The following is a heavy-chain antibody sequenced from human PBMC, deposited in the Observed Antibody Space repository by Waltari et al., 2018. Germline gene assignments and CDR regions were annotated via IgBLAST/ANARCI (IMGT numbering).Heavy chain of an antibody. CDR3: ARTSSPTMFGVVLDY. V-gene: IGHV3-21*01. D-gene: IGHD3-3*01. Sequence: EVQLVESGGGLFKPGGSLRLSCAASGFRFSSYGMTWVRQAPGKGLEWVSSITAGSSYIDSADPVKGRFTISRDNAENSLYLQMTGLRAEDTAIYYCARTSSPTMFGVVLDYWGQGALVTVSS. CDR1: GFRFSSYG. CDR2: ITAGSSYI. J-gene: IGHJ4*02.